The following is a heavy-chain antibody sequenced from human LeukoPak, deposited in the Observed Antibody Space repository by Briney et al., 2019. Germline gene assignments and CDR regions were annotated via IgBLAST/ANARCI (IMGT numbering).Heavy chain of an antibody. J-gene: IGHJ5*02. CDR2: ISGSGGST. CDR1: GFTFSSYA. CDR3: AKVSGSGYSFQGWSPFDP. Sequence: GGSLRLSCAASGFTFSSYAMSWVRQAPGKGLEWVSAISGSGGSTYYADSVKGRFTISRDNSKNTLYLQMNSLRAEDTAVYYCAKVSGSGYSFQGWSPFDPWGQGTLVTVSS. D-gene: IGHD3-3*01. V-gene: IGHV3-23*01.